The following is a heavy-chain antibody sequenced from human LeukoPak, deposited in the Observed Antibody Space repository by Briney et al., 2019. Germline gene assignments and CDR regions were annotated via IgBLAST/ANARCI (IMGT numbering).Heavy chain of an antibody. Sequence: SETLSLTCAVYGGSFSGYYWSWIRQPPGKGLEWIGEINHSGSTNYNPSLKSRVTISVDTSKNQFSLKLSSVTAADTAVYYCARGGYDFWSGYYYGYWGPGTLVTVSS. CDR3: ARGGYDFWSGYYYGY. CDR2: INHSGST. V-gene: IGHV4-34*01. CDR1: GGSFSGYY. D-gene: IGHD3-3*01. J-gene: IGHJ4*02.